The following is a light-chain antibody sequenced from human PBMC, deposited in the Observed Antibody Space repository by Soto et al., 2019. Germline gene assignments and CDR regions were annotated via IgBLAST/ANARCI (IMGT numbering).Light chain of an antibody. CDR3: QQRRNWPLT. CDR1: QGVDSY. J-gene: IGKJ4*01. V-gene: IGKV3-11*01. CDR2: DVS. Sequence: EIVLKQSPATLSLSPGERGPLSCRARQGVDSYLTWYQQKPGQAPRLLIYDVSKRATGIPVRFSGSGSGTDFTLTISSLEPEDVAIYYCQQRRNWPLTFGGGTKVEIK.